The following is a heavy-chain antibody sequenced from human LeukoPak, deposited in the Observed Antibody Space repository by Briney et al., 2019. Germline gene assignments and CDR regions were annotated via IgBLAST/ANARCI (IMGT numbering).Heavy chain of an antibody. J-gene: IGHJ6*03. CDR1: GFTFSSYG. V-gene: IGHV3-48*01. CDR2: MSSSSVTI. Sequence: GGSLRLSCAASGFTFSSYGMTWVRQAPGKGLEWVSYMSSSSVTIYYADSVKGRFTISRDNAKNSLYLQMNSLRAEDTAVYYCARAVTTGYYYMDVWGKGTTVTVSS. D-gene: IGHD4-17*01. CDR3: ARAVTTGYYYMDV.